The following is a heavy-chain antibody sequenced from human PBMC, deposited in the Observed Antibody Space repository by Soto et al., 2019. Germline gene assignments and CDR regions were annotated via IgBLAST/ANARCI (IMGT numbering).Heavy chain of an antibody. Sequence: QLLESGGRMVLPGGSLRLSCAASTFTFRSYVMNWVRHVPGKGLEWVAAITGSGGATYYAESVKGRFTVSRDNSKNTLFLHMDGLRVDDTGLYFCATGAPRSPSNYYGLDLRGQGTTVTV. CDR3: ATGAPRSPSNYYGLDL. D-gene: IGHD2-15*01. V-gene: IGHV3-23*01. CDR2: ITGSGGAT. CDR1: TFTFRSYV. J-gene: IGHJ6*02.